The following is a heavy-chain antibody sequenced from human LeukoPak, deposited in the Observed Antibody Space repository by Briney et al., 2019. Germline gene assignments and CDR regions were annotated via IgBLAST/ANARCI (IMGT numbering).Heavy chain of an antibody. Sequence: PETLSLTCTVSGGSISSSSYYWGWIRQPPGKGLEWIGSIYYSGSTYYNPSLKSRVTISVDTSKNQFSLKLSSVTAADTAVYYCARNTVLRYFDWLSTDGMDVWGQGTTVTVSS. CDR3: ARNTVLRYFDWLSTDGMDV. D-gene: IGHD3-9*01. CDR2: IYYSGST. V-gene: IGHV4-39*01. J-gene: IGHJ6*02. CDR1: GGSISSSSYY.